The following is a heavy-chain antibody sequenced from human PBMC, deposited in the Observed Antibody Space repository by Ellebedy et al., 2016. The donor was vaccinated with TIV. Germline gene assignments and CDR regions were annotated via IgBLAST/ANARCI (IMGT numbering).Heavy chain of an antibody. Sequence: LRLSCTVSSVSISSGAYYWSWIRQFSGKGLEWIGYINHRGSAYYNPSLRRRATISIATSNNEFFLNLTSATAADTARYYGVREAAYSNSFDSWGQGTLVAVST. J-gene: IGHJ5*01. CDR1: SVSISSGAYY. V-gene: IGHV4-31*03. CDR3: VREAAYSNSFDS. CDR2: INHRGSA. D-gene: IGHD4-11*01.